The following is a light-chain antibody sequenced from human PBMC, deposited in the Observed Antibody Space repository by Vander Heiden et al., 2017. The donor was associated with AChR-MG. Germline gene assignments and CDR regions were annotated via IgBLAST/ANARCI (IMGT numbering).Light chain of an antibody. V-gene: IGLV1-40*01. J-gene: IGLJ1*01. CDR2: GNG. Sequence: QSVLTQPPPVLGAPGQTVTISCSGGSSNIGAGYYEHWYQQLPRTAPKLLIFGNGNRPSGVPDRFSGSKSGTSASLAITGLQAEDEADYYCQSYDSSLSGYVFGTGTKVTVL. CDR3: QSYDSSLSGYV. CDR1: SSNIGAGYY.